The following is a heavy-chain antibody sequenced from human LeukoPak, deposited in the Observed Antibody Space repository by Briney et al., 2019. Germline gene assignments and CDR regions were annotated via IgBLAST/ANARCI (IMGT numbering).Heavy chain of an antibody. CDR3: AKFEGAYSSSWEYYFDY. J-gene: IGHJ4*02. Sequence: GGSLRLSCAASGFAFSSNWMHWVRQAPGKGLVWVSHISTDARTITYAAFVKGRFTISRDNAQNTLYLQMNSLRAEDTAVYYCAKFEGAYSSSWEYYFDYWGQGTLVTVSS. CDR2: ISTDARTI. CDR1: GFAFSSNW. D-gene: IGHD6-13*01. V-gene: IGHV3-74*01.